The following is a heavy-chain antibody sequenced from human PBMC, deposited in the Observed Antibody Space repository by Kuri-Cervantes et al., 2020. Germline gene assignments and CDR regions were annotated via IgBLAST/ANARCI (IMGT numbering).Heavy chain of an antibody. CDR1: GFSLSNARMG. D-gene: IGHD3-16*01. CDR2: INHSGST. Sequence: SGPTLVKPTETLTLTCTVSGFSLSNARMGVSWIRQPPGKGLEWIGEINHSGSTNYNPSLKSRVTIPVDTSKNQFSLKLSSVTAADTAVYYCARKRAFGGVITYWGQGTLVTVSS. J-gene: IGHJ4*02. CDR3: ARKRAFGGVITY. V-gene: IGHV4-4*02.